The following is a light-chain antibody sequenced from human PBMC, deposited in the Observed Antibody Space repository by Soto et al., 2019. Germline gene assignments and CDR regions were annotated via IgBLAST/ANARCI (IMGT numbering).Light chain of an antibody. CDR2: TAS. V-gene: IGKV1-39*01. CDR3: QQSYSTLPIT. J-gene: IGKJ5*01. CDR1: QSISSY. Sequence: DIQITQSPSSLSAYIGDRVNITFPSVQSISSYLNWYQQKPGKAPKLLIYTASSLQSGVPSRFSGSGSGTDFTLTISSLQPEDFATYYSQQSYSTLPITFGQGTRLEIK.